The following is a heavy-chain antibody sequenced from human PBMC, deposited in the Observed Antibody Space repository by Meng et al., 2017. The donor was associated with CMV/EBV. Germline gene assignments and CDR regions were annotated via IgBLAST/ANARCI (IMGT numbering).Heavy chain of an antibody. Sequence: ASVKVSCKASGYTFTSYYMHWVRQAPGQGLEWMGIINPSGGSTSYAQKFQGRVTMTRDTSTSTVYIELSSLRSEDTAVYYCARGTLSGSSPAVFDYWGQGTLVTVSS. CDR3: ARGTLSGSSPAVFDY. D-gene: IGHD1-26*01. J-gene: IGHJ4*02. CDR1: GYTFTSYY. V-gene: IGHV1-46*01. CDR2: INPSGGST.